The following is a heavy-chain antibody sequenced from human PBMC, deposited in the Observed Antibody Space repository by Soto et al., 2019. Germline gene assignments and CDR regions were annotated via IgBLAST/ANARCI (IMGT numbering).Heavy chain of an antibody. Sequence: GGSLRLSCAASGFTFSSYGMHWVRQAPGKGLEWVAVISYDGSNKYYADSVKGRFTISRDNSKNTLYLQMNSLRAEDTAVYYCASSRLVAARRRHGAFDIWGQGTMVTVSS. CDR2: ISYDGSNK. CDR3: ASSRLVAARRRHGAFDI. CDR1: GFTFSSYG. D-gene: IGHD6-6*01. J-gene: IGHJ3*02. V-gene: IGHV3-30*03.